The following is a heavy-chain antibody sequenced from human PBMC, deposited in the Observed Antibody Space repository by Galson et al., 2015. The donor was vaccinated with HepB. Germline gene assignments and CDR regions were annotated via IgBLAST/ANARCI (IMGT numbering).Heavy chain of an antibody. Sequence: SLRLSCAASGFIFSSYEMNWVRQAPGKGLECVSYISPSGTTIYYADSVRGRFTISRDNAKNSLYLQMDSLSTDDAAVYYCARSPLGTGYESLDPTGDYFEYWGQGTLVTVSS. J-gene: IGHJ4*02. V-gene: IGHV3-48*03. CDR3: ARSPLGTGYESLDPTGDYFEY. D-gene: IGHD2-8*02. CDR1: GFIFSSYE. CDR2: ISPSGTTI.